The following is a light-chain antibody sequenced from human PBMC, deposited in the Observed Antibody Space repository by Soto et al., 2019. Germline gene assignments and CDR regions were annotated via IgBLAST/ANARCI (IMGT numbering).Light chain of an antibody. Sequence: NFMLTQPHSVSESPGKTVAISCTRSSGTIGNSYVQWYQQRPGSAPITIIYEDNQRSSGVPDRFSGSIDRSSNSAVLMISGLKAEDEADFFCQSYDNGNWVFGGGTKLTVL. CDR2: EDN. V-gene: IGLV6-57*03. CDR1: SGTIGNSY. J-gene: IGLJ2*01. CDR3: QSYDNGNWV.